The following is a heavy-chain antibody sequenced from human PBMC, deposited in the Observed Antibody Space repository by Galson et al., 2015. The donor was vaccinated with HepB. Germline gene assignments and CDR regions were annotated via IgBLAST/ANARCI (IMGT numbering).Heavy chain of an antibody. CDR3: AKVRGNTVTVFDY. D-gene: IGHD4-17*01. J-gene: IGHJ4*02. Sequence: SLRLSCAASGFTFSSYAMSWVRQAPGKGLEWVSAISGSGGSTYYADSVKGRFTISRDNSKNTLYLQMNSLRAEDTAVYYCAKVRGNTVTVFDYWGQGTLVTVSS. CDR1: GFTFSSYA. CDR2: ISGSGGST. V-gene: IGHV3-23*01.